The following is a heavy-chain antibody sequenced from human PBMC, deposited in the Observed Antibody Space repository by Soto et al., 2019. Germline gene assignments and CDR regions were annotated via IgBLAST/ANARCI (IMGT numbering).Heavy chain of an antibody. Sequence: LRLSCVASGFTFSNYGMHWVRQAPGKGLEWVAVISYDGSNKYYADSVKGRFTISRDNSKNTLFLQMNSLRAEDTAVYYCAKGYCSRTSCDIDYWGQGNMVTVSS. V-gene: IGHV3-30*18. CDR2: ISYDGSNK. J-gene: IGHJ4*02. D-gene: IGHD2-2*02. CDR3: AKGYCSRTSCDIDY. CDR1: GFTFSNYG.